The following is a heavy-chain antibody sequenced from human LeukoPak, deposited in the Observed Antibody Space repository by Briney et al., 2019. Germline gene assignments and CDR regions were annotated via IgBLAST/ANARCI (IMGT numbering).Heavy chain of an antibody. CDR3: AKIGIGGGGTDYYYMEV. CDR1: GFDFSGYS. CDR2: MTSASSYM. D-gene: IGHD6-13*01. Sequence: PGRSLRLSCAASGFDFSGYSMNWVRQAPGKGLEWVSSMTSASSYMDYADSVRGRFTISRDNAKNSLYLQMNSLRAEDAAVYYWAKIGIGGGGTDYYYMEVWGKGTTVTVSS. V-gene: IGHV3-21*01. J-gene: IGHJ6*03.